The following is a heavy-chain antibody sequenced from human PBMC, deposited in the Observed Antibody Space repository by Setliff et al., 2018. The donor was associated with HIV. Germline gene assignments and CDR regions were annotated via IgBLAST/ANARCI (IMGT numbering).Heavy chain of an antibody. CDR3: ARVRSVVTRYYYYYYGMDV. J-gene: IGHJ6*02. CDR1: GYTFTSYA. D-gene: IGHD2-21*02. CDR2: INAGNGNT. Sequence: ASVKVSCKASGYTFTSYAMHWVRQAPGQRLEWMGWINAGNGNTKHSQKFQGRVTITRDTSASTAYMELSSLRSEDTAVYYCARVRSVVTRYYYYYYGMDVWGQGTTVTVSS. V-gene: IGHV1-3*01.